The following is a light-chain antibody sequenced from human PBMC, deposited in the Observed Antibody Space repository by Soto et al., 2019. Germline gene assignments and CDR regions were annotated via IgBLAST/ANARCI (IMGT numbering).Light chain of an antibody. Sequence: EIVMTQSPATLSVYPGERATLSCRASQSVSSDLAWYHQKPGQAPRLLIYGASTRATGIPARFSGSGSGTEFTLTINSLQSEDFAVYYCQQRSIWPITFGQWTHWRL. CDR2: GAS. J-gene: IGKJ5*01. CDR1: QSVSSD. V-gene: IGKV3-15*01. CDR3: QQRSIWPIT.